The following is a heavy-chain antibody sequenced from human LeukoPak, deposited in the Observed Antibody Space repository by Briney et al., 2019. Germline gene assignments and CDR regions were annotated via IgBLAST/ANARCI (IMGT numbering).Heavy chain of an antibody. D-gene: IGHD3-3*01. CDR3: AKVPRDFWSGYYFDY. CDR2: ISGSGGST. J-gene: IGHJ4*02. CDR1: GFTFSSYA. Sequence: PGGSLRLSRAASGFTFSSYAMSWVRQAPGKGLEWVSAISGSGGSTYYADSVKGRFTISRDNSKNTLYLQMNSLRAEDTAVYYCAKVPRDFWSGYYFDYWGQGTLVTVSS. V-gene: IGHV3-23*01.